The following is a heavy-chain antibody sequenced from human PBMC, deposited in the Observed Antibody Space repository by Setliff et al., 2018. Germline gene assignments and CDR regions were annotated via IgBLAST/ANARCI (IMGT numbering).Heavy chain of an antibody. J-gene: IGHJ4*02. Sequence: ASVKVSCKTSGFGFTTFGFSWVRQAPGQGLEWMGIINPSGGLTRYAQKFQGRVTMTTDTSTSTAYMELRSLRSDDTAVYYCARGPERAYWGQGTLVTVSS. CDR2: INPSGGLT. V-gene: IGHV1-18*01. CDR1: GFGFTTFG. CDR3: ARGPERAY.